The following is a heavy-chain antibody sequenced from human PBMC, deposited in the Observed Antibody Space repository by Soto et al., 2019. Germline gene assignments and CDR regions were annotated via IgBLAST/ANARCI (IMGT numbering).Heavy chain of an antibody. CDR2: VYPGDSDT. V-gene: IGHV5-51*01. Sequence: PGESLKISCKGSGYSFTSYWIGWVRQMPGKGLEWMGIVYPGDSDTRYSPSFQGQVTISADKSISTAYLQWSSLKASDTAMYYCAKIPRAALGVTNWFDPWGQGTLVTVSS. CDR3: AKIPRAALGVTNWFDP. CDR1: GYSFTSYW. D-gene: IGHD1-26*01. J-gene: IGHJ5*02.